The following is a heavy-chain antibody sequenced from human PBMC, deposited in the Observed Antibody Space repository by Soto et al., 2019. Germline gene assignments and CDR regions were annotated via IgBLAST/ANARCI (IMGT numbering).Heavy chain of an antibody. J-gene: IGHJ4*02. Sequence: GASVKVSCKASGYTFTSYGISCVRQAPGQGLEWMGWISAYNGNTNYAQKLQGRVTMTADTSTSTAYMELRSLRSDDTAVYYCARDRPNYYDSSGYFFEYWGQGTLVTVSS. CDR2: ISAYNGNT. CDR1: GYTFTSYG. CDR3: ARDRPNYYDSSGYFFEY. V-gene: IGHV1-18*01. D-gene: IGHD3-22*01.